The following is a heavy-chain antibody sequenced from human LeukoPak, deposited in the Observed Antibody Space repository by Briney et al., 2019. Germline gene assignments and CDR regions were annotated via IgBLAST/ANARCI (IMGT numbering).Heavy chain of an antibody. V-gene: IGHV4-34*01. CDR3: ARGQFSYGSGNNWFDP. D-gene: IGHD3-10*01. J-gene: IGHJ5*02. CDR2: IIHSGGT. CDR1: GGSFSGYC. Sequence: SETPSLTCTVFGGSFSGYCWSWIRQPPGKGLEWIREIIHSGGTNYNPSLKSRVTISVDTSKNHFSLNLSSVTAADTAVYYCARGQFSYGSGNNWFDPWGQGTLVTVSS.